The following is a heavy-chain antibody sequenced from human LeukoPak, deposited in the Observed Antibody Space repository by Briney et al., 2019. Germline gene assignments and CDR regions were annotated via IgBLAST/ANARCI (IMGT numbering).Heavy chain of an antibody. V-gene: IGHV1-2*02. CDR2: INPDSGGT. CDR1: GYTFTNYY. J-gene: IGHJ6*02. D-gene: IGHD2-8*02. Sequence: GASVKVYCKASGYTFTNYYIQWVRQAPGQGLEWMGWINPDSGGTTYAQKFQGRVTMTGDTSISTAYIELSSLKSDDTALYYCARLGLVSDSTGNHYYFYGMDVWGQGTSVTVSS. CDR3: ARLGLVSDSTGNHYYFYGMDV.